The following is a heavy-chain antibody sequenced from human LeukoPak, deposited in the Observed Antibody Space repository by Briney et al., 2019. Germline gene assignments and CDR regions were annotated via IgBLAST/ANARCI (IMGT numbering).Heavy chain of an antibody. CDR3: TRDITLTRGGRSDY. Sequence: GGSLRLSCAASGFTFSSYWMHWVRQAPGKGLVWVSRINSDGKTTNYADSVKGRFTISRDNAKNTLYLQMNSLRAEDTAVYYCTRDITLTRGGRSDYWGQGTLVTVPA. CDR2: INSDGKTT. CDR1: GFTFSSYW. V-gene: IGHV3-74*01. J-gene: IGHJ4*02. D-gene: IGHD3-10*01.